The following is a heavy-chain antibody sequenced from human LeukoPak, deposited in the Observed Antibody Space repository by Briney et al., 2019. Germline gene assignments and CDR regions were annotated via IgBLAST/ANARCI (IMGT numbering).Heavy chain of an antibody. D-gene: IGHD2-2*01. J-gene: IGHJ5*02. V-gene: IGHV3-74*01. CDR1: GFTFSTYW. Sequence: GGSLRLSCAASGFTFSTYWMHWVRQAPGKGLVWVSRINSGGITTNYADSVKGRYTISRDNAKNTLYLQMNSLRGEDTAVYYCATSNWFDPWGQGTLVTVSS. CDR2: INSGGITT. CDR3: ATSNWFDP.